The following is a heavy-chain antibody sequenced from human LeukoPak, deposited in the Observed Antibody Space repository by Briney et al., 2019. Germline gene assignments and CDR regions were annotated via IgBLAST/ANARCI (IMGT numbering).Heavy chain of an antibody. Sequence: KSSETLSLTCTVSGGSISSYYWSWIRQPPGKGLEWIGEINHSGSTNYNPSLKSRVTISVDTSKNQFSLKLSSVTAADTAVYYCARGYDSSGYFIDYWGQGTLVTVSS. CDR1: GGSISSYY. D-gene: IGHD3-22*01. CDR2: INHSGST. CDR3: ARGYDSSGYFIDY. J-gene: IGHJ4*02. V-gene: IGHV4-59*01.